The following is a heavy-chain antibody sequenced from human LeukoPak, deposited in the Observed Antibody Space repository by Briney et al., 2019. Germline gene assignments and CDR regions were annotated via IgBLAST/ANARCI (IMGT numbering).Heavy chain of an antibody. V-gene: IGHV3-15*01. Sequence: PGGSLRLSCAASGFTFSNAWMSWVRQAPGKGLEWVGRIKSKTDGGTTDYAAPVKGRFTISRDDSKNTLYLQMNSLKTEDTAVYYCTTGLYCGGDRYPDYFDYWGQGTLVTVSS. D-gene: IGHD2-21*02. CDR1: GFTFSNAW. CDR2: IKSKTDGGTT. J-gene: IGHJ4*02. CDR3: TTGLYCGGDRYPDYFDY.